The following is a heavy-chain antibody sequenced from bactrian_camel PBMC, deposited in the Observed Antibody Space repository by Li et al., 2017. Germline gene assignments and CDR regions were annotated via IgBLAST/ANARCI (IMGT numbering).Heavy chain of an antibody. V-gene: IGHV3S40*01. CDR2: LDSGSSFR. J-gene: IGHJ4*01. D-gene: IGHD2*01. CDR1: KWSYGTYC. Sequence: DVQLVESGGGSLQAGGSLKLSCVASKWSYGTYCMGWSRQAPGKEREGVAALDSGSSFRYYSDAVKGRFTVSQDDAENTIYLQMDSLTPADTATYYCAAEQYSVGRCQPLLLGNKGQGTQVTV.